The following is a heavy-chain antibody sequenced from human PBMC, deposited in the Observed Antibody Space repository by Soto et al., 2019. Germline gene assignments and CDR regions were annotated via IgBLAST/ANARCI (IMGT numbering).Heavy chain of an antibody. CDR3: SRRYIVVPNPYLVY. V-gene: IGHV3-49*04. D-gene: IGHD3-16*02. CDR1: GFTFGDFA. J-gene: IGHJ4*02. Sequence: PGGSLRLSCTTSGFTFGDFAINWVRQAPGKGLEWVGFIRSKAYGGIPEYAASVQGRFSIPRDDSKSTAYLQMNNLEAEDTGLYYCSRRYIVVPNPYLVYWGRVTLVTGSS. CDR2: IRSKAYGGIP.